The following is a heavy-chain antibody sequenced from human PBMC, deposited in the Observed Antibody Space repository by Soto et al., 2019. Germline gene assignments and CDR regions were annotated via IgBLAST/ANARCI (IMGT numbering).Heavy chain of an antibody. CDR3: ARDRDSSGNYRFDY. D-gene: IGHD3-22*01. CDR1: GFTFSSYT. CDR2: ISYDGSNQ. Sequence: GGSLRLSCAVSGFTFSSYTMDWVRQAPGRGLEWVAVISYDGSNQYYADSVKGRFTIPRDNSKNTLYLQMNSLRAEDTAVYYCARDRDSSGNYRFDYWGQGTLVTVSS. J-gene: IGHJ4*02. V-gene: IGHV3-30*03.